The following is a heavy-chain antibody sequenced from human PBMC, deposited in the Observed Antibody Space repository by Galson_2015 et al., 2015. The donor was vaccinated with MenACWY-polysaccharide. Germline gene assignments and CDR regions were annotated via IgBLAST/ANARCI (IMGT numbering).Heavy chain of an antibody. V-gene: IGHV4-39*02. CDR2: TSYTGST. CDR1: GGSIRTETYF. J-gene: IGHJ4*02. Sequence: ETLSLTCTISGGSIRTETYFWGWIRQPPGKGLEWIGTTSYTGSTYYNPSLKGRVAFSTDTSNNHFSLTVTSGTAADTAVYYCARRRKRVAGEFDYWGQGTLVTVSS. CDR3: ARRRKRVAGEFDY. D-gene: IGHD6-19*01.